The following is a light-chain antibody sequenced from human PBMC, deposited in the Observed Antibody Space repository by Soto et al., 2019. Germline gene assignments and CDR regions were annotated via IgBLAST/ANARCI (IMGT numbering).Light chain of an antibody. CDR2: DAP. CDR1: HSVSTF. J-gene: IGKJ1*01. CDR3: QPRSNRPQT. Sequence: EMVLIPSPATLSFSSGERSTLSGRACHSVSTFLAWYQQKPGQAPRLLIYDAPTRATGIAARFSGSGSGTDLSLAVSSLEPEDLAVYFCQPRSNRPQTFGQGTKVDIK. V-gene: IGKV3-11*01.